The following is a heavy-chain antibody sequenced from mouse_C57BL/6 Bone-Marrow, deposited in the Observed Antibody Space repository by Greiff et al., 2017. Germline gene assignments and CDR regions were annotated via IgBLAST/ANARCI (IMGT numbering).Heavy chain of an antibody. J-gene: IGHJ4*01. D-gene: IGHD3-3*01. CDR2: IYPGDGDT. V-gene: IGHV1-82*01. CDR3: ARRTALYAMDY. CDR1: GYAFSSSW. Sequence: QVQLQQPGPELVKPGASVKISCKASGYAFSSSWMNWVKQRPGKGLEWIGRIYPGDGDTNYNGKFKGKATLTADKSSSTAYMQLSSLTSEDSAVYFCARRTALYAMDYWGQGTSVTVSS.